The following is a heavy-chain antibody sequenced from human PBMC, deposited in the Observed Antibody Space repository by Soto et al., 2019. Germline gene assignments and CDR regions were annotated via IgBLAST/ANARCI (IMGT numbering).Heavy chain of an antibody. CDR3: AIGGAFDI. CDR2: IYYSGST. V-gene: IGHV4-59*01. J-gene: IGHJ3*02. Sequence: QVQLQESGPGLVKPSETLSLTCTVSGDSISSYYWSWIRQPPGEGLEWIGYIYYSGSTNYNPSLKSRVTISVDTSKNQFSLKLSSVTAADTAVYYCAIGGAFDIWGQGTMVTVSS. CDR1: GDSISSYY.